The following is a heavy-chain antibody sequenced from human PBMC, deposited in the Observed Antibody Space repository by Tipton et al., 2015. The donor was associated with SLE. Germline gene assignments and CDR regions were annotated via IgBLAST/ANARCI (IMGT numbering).Heavy chain of an antibody. CDR3: ARGLGSDIVVRFDP. CDR2: IYYSGST. D-gene: IGHD2-15*01. CDR1: GGSISSGSYY. Sequence: TLSLTCTVSGGSISSGSYYWSWIRQPAGKGLEWIGYIYYSGSTNYNPSLKSRVTISVDTSKNQFSLKLSSVTAVDTAVYYCARGLGSDIVVRFDPWGQGTLVTVSS. J-gene: IGHJ5*02. V-gene: IGHV4-61*10.